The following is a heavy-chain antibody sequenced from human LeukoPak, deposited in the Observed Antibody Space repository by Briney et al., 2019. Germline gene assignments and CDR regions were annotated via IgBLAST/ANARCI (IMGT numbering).Heavy chain of an antibody. V-gene: IGHV3-7*01. CDR2: IKQDGSEK. J-gene: IGHJ6*03. CDR1: GFTFSSYW. Sequence: GGSLRLSRAASGFTFSSYWMSWVRQAPGKGLEWVANIKQDGSEKYYVDSVKGRFTISRDNAKNSLYLQMNSLRAEDTAVYYCARDQEWLSEYYYYMDVWGKGTTVTVSS. CDR3: ARDQEWLSEYYYYMDV. D-gene: IGHD3-3*01.